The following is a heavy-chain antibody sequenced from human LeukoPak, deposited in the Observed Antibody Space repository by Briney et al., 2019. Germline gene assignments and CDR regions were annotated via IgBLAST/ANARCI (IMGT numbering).Heavy chain of an antibody. CDR1: GYTFTGYY. CDR3: ARVAYCGGDCYSKPFDY. CDR2: INPNSGGT. D-gene: IGHD2-21*02. V-gene: IGHV1-2*02. J-gene: IGHJ4*02. Sequence: GASVKVSCKASGYTFTGYYMHWVRQAPGQGLEWMGWINPNSGGTNYAQKFQGRVTMTRDTSISTAYMELSRLRSDDTAAYYCARVAYCGGDCYSKPFDYWGQGTLVTVSS.